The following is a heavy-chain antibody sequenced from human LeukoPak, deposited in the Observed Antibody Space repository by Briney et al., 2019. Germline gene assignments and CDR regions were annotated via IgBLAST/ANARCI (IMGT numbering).Heavy chain of an antibody. J-gene: IGHJ6*02. V-gene: IGHV3-30-3*01. CDR2: ISYDGSNK. D-gene: IGHD2-15*01. CDR1: GFTFSSYA. CDR3: ARDLLDIVVVVAATPVYYGMDV. Sequence: GGSLRLSCAASGFTFSSYAMHWVRQAPGKGLEWVAVISYDGSNKYYADSVKGRFTISRDNSKNTLYLQMNSLIAEDTAVYYCARDLLDIVVVVAATPVYYGMDVWGQGTTVTVSS.